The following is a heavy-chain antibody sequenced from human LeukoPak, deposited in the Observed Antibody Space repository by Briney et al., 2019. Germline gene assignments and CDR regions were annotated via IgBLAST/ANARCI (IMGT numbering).Heavy chain of an antibody. V-gene: IGHV4-59*08. Sequence: SETLSLTCTVSGGSISGYYWNWIRQPPGKGLEWIGYIYYSGSTNYNPSLKSRVTISVDTSKNQFSLKLSSVTAADTAVYYCARAPHYCSSTSCYGGIYDAFDIWGQGTMVTVSS. J-gene: IGHJ3*02. CDR3: ARAPHYCSSTSCYGGIYDAFDI. CDR2: IYYSGST. D-gene: IGHD2-2*01. CDR1: GGSISGYY.